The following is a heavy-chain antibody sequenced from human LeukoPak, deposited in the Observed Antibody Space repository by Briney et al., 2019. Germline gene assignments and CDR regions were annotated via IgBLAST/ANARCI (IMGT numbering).Heavy chain of an antibody. CDR1: GGSFSGYY. CDR2: INHSGST. J-gene: IGHJ5*02. Sequence: SETLSLTCAVYGGSFSGYYWSWIRQPPGKGLEWIGEINHSGSTNYNPSLKSRVTISVDTSKNQFSLKLSSVTAADTAVYYCARGTVLRFLEWSNWFDPWGQGTLVTVSS. CDR3: ARGTVLRFLEWSNWFDP. D-gene: IGHD3-3*01. V-gene: IGHV4-34*01.